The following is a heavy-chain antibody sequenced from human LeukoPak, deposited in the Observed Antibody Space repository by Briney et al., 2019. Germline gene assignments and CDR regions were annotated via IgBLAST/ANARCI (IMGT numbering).Heavy chain of an antibody. J-gene: IGHJ4*02. CDR1: GFTFSSYG. CDR2: IWYDGSNK. V-gene: IGHV3-33*08. Sequence: QTGGSLRLSCAASGFTFSSYGMHWVREAPGKGLVWVAVIWYDGSNKYYADSVKGRFTISRDNSKNTLYLQMNSLRAEDTAVYYCARGAWPHIGYFDYWCQGTLVTVSS. CDR3: ARGAWPHIGYFDY. D-gene: IGHD5-24*01.